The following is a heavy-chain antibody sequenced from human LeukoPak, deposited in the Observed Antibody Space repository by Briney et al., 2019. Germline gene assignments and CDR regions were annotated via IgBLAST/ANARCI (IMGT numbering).Heavy chain of an antibody. Sequence: SQTLSLTCVVFGDSISSGAYSWSWIRQPPGKGLEWNGYIFHTGSTFYNPSLKSRVTISVDNSKNQFSLRLSSVTAADTAVYYCARELWFANAPGSWLDPWGQGTLVTVSS. CDR2: IFHTGST. CDR3: ARELWFANAPGSWLDP. J-gene: IGHJ5*02. V-gene: IGHV4-30-2*01. CDR1: GDSISSGAYS. D-gene: IGHD3-10*01.